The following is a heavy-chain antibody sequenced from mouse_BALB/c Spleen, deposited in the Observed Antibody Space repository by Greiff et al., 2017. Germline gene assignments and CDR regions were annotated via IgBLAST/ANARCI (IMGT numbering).Heavy chain of an antibody. J-gene: IGHJ1*01. Sequence: EVKLVESGGGLVQPGGSRKLSCAASGFTFSSFGMHWVRQAPEKGLEWVAYISSGSSTIYYADTVKGRFTISRDNPKNTLFLQMTSLRSEDTAMYYCARSGPYYGSSQYFDVWGAGTTVTVSS. D-gene: IGHD1-1*01. V-gene: IGHV5-17*02. CDR1: GFTFSSFG. CDR2: ISSGSSTI. CDR3: ARSGPYYGSSQYFDV.